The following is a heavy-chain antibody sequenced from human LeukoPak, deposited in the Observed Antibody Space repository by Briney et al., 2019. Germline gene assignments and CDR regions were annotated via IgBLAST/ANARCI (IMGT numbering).Heavy chain of an antibody. CDR2: MYLSGTT. J-gene: IGHJ4*02. D-gene: IGHD3-22*01. Sequence: SETLSLTCTVSGDSVNSLDLWSWVRQPPGKGLEWIGEMYLSGTTHSNPSVKSRVTISIDKSKNQFFLNLSSVTAADTAVYYCAGLVGRYSSGLYYYYFDYWGQGTLVTVSS. CDR3: AGLVGRYSSGLYYYYFDY. CDR1: GDSVNSLDL. V-gene: IGHV4-4*02.